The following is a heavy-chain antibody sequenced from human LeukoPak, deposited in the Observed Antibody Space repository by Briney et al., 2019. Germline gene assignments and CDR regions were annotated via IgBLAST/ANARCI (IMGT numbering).Heavy chain of an antibody. CDR3: SRGSGWLSVY. Sequence: PGRCLRLSCTASGFTFGDYLMSWFRQAPGKGLEWIGFISGGTTEYAASVKGRFTISRDDSTSIAYLQMNSLTTEDTAVYYCSRGSGWLSVYWGQGTLVTVSS. CDR2: ISGGTT. D-gene: IGHD6-19*01. V-gene: IGHV3-49*03. CDR1: GFTFGDYL. J-gene: IGHJ4*02.